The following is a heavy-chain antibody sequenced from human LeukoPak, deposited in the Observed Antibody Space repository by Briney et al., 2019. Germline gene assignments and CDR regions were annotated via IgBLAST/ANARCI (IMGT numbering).Heavy chain of an antibody. CDR3: AREGSGYYFDY. CDR2: IYSGGTT. CDR1: GFTFSSYA. J-gene: IGHJ4*02. D-gene: IGHD7-27*01. Sequence: GGSLRLSCAASGFTFSSYAMHWVRQAPGKGLEWVSVIYSGGTTYYADSVKGRFTISRDNSKNTLYLQMNSLRDEDTAVYYCAREGSGYYFDYWGQGTLVTVSS. V-gene: IGHV3-NL1*01.